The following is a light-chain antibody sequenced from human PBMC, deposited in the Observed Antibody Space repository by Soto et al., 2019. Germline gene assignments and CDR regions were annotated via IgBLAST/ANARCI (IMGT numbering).Light chain of an antibody. CDR2: KAS. V-gene: IGKV1-5*03. J-gene: IGKJ1*01. CDR3: QNYNSYSEA. CDR1: QTISSW. Sequence: DIQMTQSPSTLSGSVGDRVTITCRASQTISSWLAVYQQKPGKAPKLLIYKASTLKSGVPSRFSGSGSGTEFTLTISSLQPDDFATYYCQNYNSYSEAFGQGTKVELK.